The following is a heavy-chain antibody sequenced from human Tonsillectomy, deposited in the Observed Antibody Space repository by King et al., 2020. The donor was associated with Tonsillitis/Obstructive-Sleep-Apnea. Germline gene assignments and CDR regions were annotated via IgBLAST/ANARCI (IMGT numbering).Heavy chain of an antibody. D-gene: IGHD2-15*01. CDR2: IKQGGNEK. J-gene: IGHJ4*02. Sequence: VQLVESGGGLVQPGGSLRLSCAASEFTFSSYCMSWVRQAPGKGLEWVANIKQGGNEKYYVDSVKGRFTISNDKTKNSLYRQMNSLRAEDMAVYCCAREYCSGNRCFRIFDSWGQGTLVTVSS. CDR1: EFTFSSYC. V-gene: IGHV3-7*04. CDR3: AREYCSGNRCFRIFDS.